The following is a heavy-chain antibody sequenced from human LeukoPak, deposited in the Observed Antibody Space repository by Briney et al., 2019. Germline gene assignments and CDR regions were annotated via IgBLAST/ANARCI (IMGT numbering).Heavy chain of an antibody. V-gene: IGHV1-2*02. CDR3: ARGPQGLGYCSGGSCETPLWFDP. D-gene: IGHD2-15*01. CDR1: GYTFTSYY. Sequence: ASVKVSCKASGYTFTSYYMHWVRQAPGQGLEWMGWINPNSGGTNYAQKFQGRVTMTRDTSISTAYMELSRLRSDDTAVYYCARGPQGLGYCSGGSCETPLWFDPWGQGTLVTVSS. CDR2: INPNSGGT. J-gene: IGHJ5*02.